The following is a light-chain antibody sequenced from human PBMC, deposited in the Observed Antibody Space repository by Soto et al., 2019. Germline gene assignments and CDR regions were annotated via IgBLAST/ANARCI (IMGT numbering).Light chain of an antibody. J-gene: IGKJ1*01. Sequence: IVLTQSPATLSLFPGERATLACRASQSVSSSLACYQHKPGQAPRLRIYDASNRATGIPARFSGSGSGTDFTLTISSREPEDMAVYYWQQRSSSWTFGQGTKVHIK. CDR2: DAS. V-gene: IGKV3-11*01. CDR1: QSVSSS. CDR3: QQRSSSWT.